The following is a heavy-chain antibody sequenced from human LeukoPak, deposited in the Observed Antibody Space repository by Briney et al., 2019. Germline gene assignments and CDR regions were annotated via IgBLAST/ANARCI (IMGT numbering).Heavy chain of an antibody. CDR1: GFTFSSYG. CDR2: ISGSGGST. J-gene: IGHJ4*02. CDR3: ANLPHRYYDILTGYYNVQDY. V-gene: IGHV3-23*01. D-gene: IGHD3-9*01. Sequence: PGGSLRLSCAASGFTFSSYGMSWVRQAPGKGLEWVSAISGSGGSTYYADSVKGRFTISRDNSKNTLYLQMNSLRAEDTAVYYCANLPHRYYDILTGYYNVQDYWGQGTLVTVSS.